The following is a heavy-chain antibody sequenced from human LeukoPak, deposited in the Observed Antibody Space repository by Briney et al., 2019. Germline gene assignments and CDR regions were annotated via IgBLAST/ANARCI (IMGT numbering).Heavy chain of an antibody. J-gene: IGHJ4*02. CDR1: GYTLTESS. Sequence: ASVKVSCKVSGYTLTESSMHWVRQAPGKGLEWMGGFDPEDGETIYAQKFQGRVTMTEDTSTDTAYMELSSLRSEDTAVYYCATALPYYYDSSGYSWPSGWGQGTLVTVSS. D-gene: IGHD3-22*01. CDR2: FDPEDGET. CDR3: ATALPYYYDSSGYSWPSG. V-gene: IGHV1-24*01.